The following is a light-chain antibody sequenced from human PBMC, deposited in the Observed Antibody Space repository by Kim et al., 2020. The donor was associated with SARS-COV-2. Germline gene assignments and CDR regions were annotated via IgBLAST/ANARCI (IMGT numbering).Light chain of an antibody. CDR1: NIGSNR. V-gene: IGLV3-21*04. CDR3: QVWDSGSDHVV. Sequence: SYELTQPPSVSVAPGKTARITCGGNNIGSNRVHWYQQKPGQAPVLVTYYDSDRPSGIPERFSGSNSGNTATLTISRGEAGDEADYYCQVWDSGSDHVVFGGGTQLTVL. J-gene: IGLJ2*01. CDR2: YDS.